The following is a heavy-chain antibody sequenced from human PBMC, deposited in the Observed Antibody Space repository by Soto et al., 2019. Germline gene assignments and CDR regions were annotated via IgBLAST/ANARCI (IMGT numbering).Heavy chain of an antibody. D-gene: IGHD6-19*01. CDR2: IKEDGSDK. J-gene: IGHJ4*02. V-gene: IGHV3-7*03. CDR3: AKEGEPYSSGCRKCGAYDY. CDR1: GFTFSSYW. Sequence: EVQLVESGGGLVQPGGSLRLSCAASGFTFSSYWMSWVRQAPGKGLEWVANIKEDGSDKYYVDSVKGRFTISRDNARNSLYLQMNSLGGEDTAVYYRAKEGEPYSSGCRKCGAYDYWGRGTLVTVSS.